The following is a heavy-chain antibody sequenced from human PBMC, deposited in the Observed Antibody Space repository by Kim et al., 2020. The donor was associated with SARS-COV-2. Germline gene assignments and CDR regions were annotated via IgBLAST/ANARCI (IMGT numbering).Heavy chain of an antibody. CDR3: AKDNVRGPYYYDSSGSWDY. CDR2: ISGSGGST. CDR1: GFTFSSYA. V-gene: IGHV3-23*01. Sequence: GGSLRLSCAASGFTFSSYAMSWVRQAPGKGLEWVSAISGSGGSTYYADSVKGRFTISRDNSKNTLYLQMNSLRAEDTAVYYCAKDNVRGPYYYDSSGSWDYWGQGTLVTVSS. D-gene: IGHD3-22*01. J-gene: IGHJ4*02.